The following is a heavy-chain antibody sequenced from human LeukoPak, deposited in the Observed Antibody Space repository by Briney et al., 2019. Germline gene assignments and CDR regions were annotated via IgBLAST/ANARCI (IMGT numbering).Heavy chain of an antibody. V-gene: IGHV1-2*02. D-gene: IGHD3-10*01. J-gene: IGHJ4*02. CDR1: GYTFTGQY. CDR3: ASGSGTYSPDY. Sequence: GASVKVSCTASGYTFTGQYLHWVRQAPGQGLEWMGWITPNSGGTNYAQKFQGRVTMTRDTSISTAYMELSGLRSDDTAVYYCASGSGTYSPDYWGQGTLVIVSS. CDR2: ITPNSGGT.